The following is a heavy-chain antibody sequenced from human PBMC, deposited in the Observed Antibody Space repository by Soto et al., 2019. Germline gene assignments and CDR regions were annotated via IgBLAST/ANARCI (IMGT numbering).Heavy chain of an antibody. CDR2: ISYDGTKT. D-gene: IGHD6-19*01. J-gene: IGHJ4*02. CDR1: GFTFSIYA. CDR3: AKVRGPRRQWLIDHFDY. Sequence: QVQLVESGGGVVQPGRSLRVSCAASGFTFSIYAMHWVRQAPGTGLEWVAVISYDGTKTYYADSVKGRFTISRDNSKNTVYLQMNSLRDEDTAVYYCAKVRGPRRQWLIDHFDYWGQGTLVTLSP. V-gene: IGHV3-30*18.